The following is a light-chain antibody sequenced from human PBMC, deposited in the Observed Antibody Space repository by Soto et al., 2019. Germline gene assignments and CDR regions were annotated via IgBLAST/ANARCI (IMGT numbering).Light chain of an antibody. CDR2: FNH. Sequence: QAVVTQPPSASAAPGQGVTISCAGSYSNIGSNAVSWYQHFPGTAPKLLIYFNHNRPSGVPDRFSGSKSGTSASLAISGLQSEDEAHYFCAVWDDSLNGVIFGGGTKLTVL. CDR1: YSNIGSNA. V-gene: IGLV1-44*01. CDR3: AVWDDSLNGVI. J-gene: IGLJ2*01.